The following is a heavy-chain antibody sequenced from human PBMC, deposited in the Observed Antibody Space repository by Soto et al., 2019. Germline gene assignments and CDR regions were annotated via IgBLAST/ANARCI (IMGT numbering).Heavy chain of an antibody. V-gene: IGHV3-23*01. D-gene: IGHD6-25*01. CDR1: GFTFSSYG. CDR2: ISGSGDST. CDR3: AKPLGIHVAAGDY. J-gene: IGHJ4*02. Sequence: EVQLLESGGGLVQPGGSLRLSCAASGFTFSSYGMSWVRQAPGKGRQWVSSISGSGDSTYYAGSVKGRFTISRDNSKNTLHLQMNSLRAEDTALYYCAKPLGIHVAAGDYWGQGTLVTVSS.